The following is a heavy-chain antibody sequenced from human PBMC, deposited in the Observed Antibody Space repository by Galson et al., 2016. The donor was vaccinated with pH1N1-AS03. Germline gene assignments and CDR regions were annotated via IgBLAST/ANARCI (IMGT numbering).Heavy chain of an antibody. J-gene: IGHJ6*02. D-gene: IGHD2/OR15-2a*01. V-gene: IGHV5-10-1*01. CDR3: ARFDPFISEGINTYYYGLDV. CDR2: IDPSDSYT. CDR1: GYSFTKFW. Sequence: QSGAEVKMPEESLRISCKGSGYSFTKFWITWVRQMPGKGLEWMGRIDPSDSYTNYSPSFQGHVTISVDKSINTAYLEWNTLRASDTALYYCARFDPFISEGINTYYYGLDVWGQGTLVTVSS.